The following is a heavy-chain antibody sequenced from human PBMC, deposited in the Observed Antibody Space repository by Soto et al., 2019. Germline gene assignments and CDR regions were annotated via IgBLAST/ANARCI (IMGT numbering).Heavy chain of an antibody. CDR1: GFTFSSYA. J-gene: IGHJ6*02. Sequence: PGGSLRLSCAASGFTFSSYAMSWVRQAPGKGLEWVSAISGSGGSTYYADSVKGRFTISRDNSKNTAYLQMNSLRTEDTAVYYCTRGARGGYYDSSGYYYYFYYGTDVWGQGTTVTVSS. D-gene: IGHD3-22*01. V-gene: IGHV3-23*01. CDR3: TRGARGGYYDSSGYYYYFYYGTDV. CDR2: ISGSGGST.